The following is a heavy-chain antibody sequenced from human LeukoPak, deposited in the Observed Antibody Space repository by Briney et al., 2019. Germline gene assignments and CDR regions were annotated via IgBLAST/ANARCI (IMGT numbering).Heavy chain of an antibody. CDR2: ISVSGNT. D-gene: IGHD2-15*01. CDR3: AKAPVTTCSGAYCYPFDY. CDR1: GFTVSDHY. V-gene: IGHV3-53*01. J-gene: IGHJ4*02. Sequence: GGSLRLSCAASGFTVSDHYMDWVRQGPGKGLEWVSAISVSGNTYHADSVKGRFTTSRDSYKNTLYLQMNSLRAEDAAVYYCAKAPVTTCSGAYCYPFDYWGQGTLVTVSS.